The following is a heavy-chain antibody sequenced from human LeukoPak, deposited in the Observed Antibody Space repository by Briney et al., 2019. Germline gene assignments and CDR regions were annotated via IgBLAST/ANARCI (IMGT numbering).Heavy chain of an antibody. CDR3: ARDGGDCSGDSCYVDY. J-gene: IGHJ4*02. CDR1: GFTFSSYW. V-gene: IGHV3-7*03. Sequence: GGSLRLSCAASGFTFSSYWMNWVRQAPGKGLEWVANINQDGTEKYYVDSVKGRFTISRDNAKNSLYLQMNSLRAEDTALYYCARDGGDCSGDSCYVDYWGQGTLVTVSS. D-gene: IGHD2-15*01. CDR2: INQDGTEK.